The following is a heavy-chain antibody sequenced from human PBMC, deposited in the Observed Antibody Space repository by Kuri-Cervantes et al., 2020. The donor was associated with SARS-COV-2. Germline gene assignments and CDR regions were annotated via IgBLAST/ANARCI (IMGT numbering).Heavy chain of an antibody. CDR1: GFTFSDSA. J-gene: IGHJ6*03. D-gene: IGHD4-23*01. CDR3: ARAYGGKPNYYYYMDV. V-gene: IGHV3-64*02. Sequence: LSLTCAASGFTFSDSAMHWVRQAPGKGLEYVSIITRKGDRTYYADSVKGRFTISRDNSKNSLYLQMNSLRAEDTAVYYCARAYGGKPNYYYYMDVWGKGTTVTVSS. CDR2: ITRKGDRT.